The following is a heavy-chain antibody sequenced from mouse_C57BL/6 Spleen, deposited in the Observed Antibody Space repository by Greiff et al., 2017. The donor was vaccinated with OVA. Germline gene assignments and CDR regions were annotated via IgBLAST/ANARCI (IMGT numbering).Heavy chain of an antibody. CDR1: GYAFSSSW. CDR2: IYPGDGDT. J-gene: IGHJ2*01. D-gene: IGHD1-1*01. Sequence: VQLQESGPELVKPGASVKISCKASGYAFSSSWMNWVKQRPGKGLEWIGRIYPGDGDTNYNGKFKGKATLTADKSSSTAYMQLSSLTSEDSAVYFCARYRSYYYGIDYWGQGTTLTVSS. CDR3: ARYRSYYYGIDY. V-gene: IGHV1-82*01.